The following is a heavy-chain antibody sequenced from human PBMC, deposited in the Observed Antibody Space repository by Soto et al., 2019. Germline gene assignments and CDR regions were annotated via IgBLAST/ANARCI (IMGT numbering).Heavy chain of an antibody. V-gene: IGHV3-64*01. CDR3: ARRARPDFYYMDV. Sequence: EVQLAESGGGLAQPGGSLRLSCAASGFTLSGYAMDWVRQAPGKGLEYVSGISSNGVGTYYANSVQGRFTISRDNSQNTVYLQRGSLRPEDMAVYYCARRARPDFYYMDVWGKGTTVTVS. CDR1: GFTLSGYA. D-gene: IGHD6-6*01. J-gene: IGHJ6*03. CDR2: ISSNGVGT.